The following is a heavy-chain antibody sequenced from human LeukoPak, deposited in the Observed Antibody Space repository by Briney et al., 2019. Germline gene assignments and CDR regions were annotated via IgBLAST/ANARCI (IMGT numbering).Heavy chain of an antibody. CDR2: ISSSSSYI. Sequence: GVLRLSCAASGFTFSSYSMNWVRQAPGKGLEWVSSISSSSSYICYADSVKGRFTISRDNAKNSLYLQMNSLRAEDTAVYYCARDEMATVNFDYWGQGTLVTVSS. J-gene: IGHJ4*02. CDR1: GFTFSSYS. D-gene: IGHD5-24*01. CDR3: ARDEMATVNFDY. V-gene: IGHV3-21*01.